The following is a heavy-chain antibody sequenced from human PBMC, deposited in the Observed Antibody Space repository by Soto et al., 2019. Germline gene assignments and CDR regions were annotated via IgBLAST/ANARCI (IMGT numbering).Heavy chain of an antibody. Sequence: ASVKVSCKASGYTFTSYGISWVRQAPGQGLEWMGWISAYNGNTNYAQKLQGRVTMTTDTSTSTAYMELSSLRSEDTAVYYCARAIAKNGGSCYSEECAFDIWGQGTMVTVSS. V-gene: IGHV1-18*01. CDR1: GYTFTSYG. J-gene: IGHJ3*02. CDR3: ARAIAKNGGSCYSEECAFDI. D-gene: IGHD2-15*01. CDR2: ISAYNGNT.